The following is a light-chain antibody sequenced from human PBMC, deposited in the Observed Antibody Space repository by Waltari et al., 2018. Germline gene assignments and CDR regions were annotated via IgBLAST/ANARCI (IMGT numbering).Light chain of an antibody. CDR1: QRVTNS. J-gene: IGKJ5*01. Sequence: EIVMTPSPATLSVSPGERATLSCRASQRVTNSLAWSQQKPGQAPRRLIYGASTRATGSPARFSGSGSGTEFTLTISSLQSEDFAVYYCQQYNNWPPVTFGQGTRLEIK. CDR2: GAS. V-gene: IGKV3-15*01. CDR3: QQYNNWPPVT.